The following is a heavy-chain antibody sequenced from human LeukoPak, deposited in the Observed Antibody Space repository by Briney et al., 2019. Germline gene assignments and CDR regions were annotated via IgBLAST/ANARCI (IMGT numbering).Heavy chain of an antibody. D-gene: IGHD5-12*01. CDR2: ISYDGSNK. CDR1: GFTFSSYA. V-gene: IGHV3-30*04. J-gene: IGHJ4*02. Sequence: GGSLRLSCAASGFTFSSYAMHWVRQAPGKGLEWVAVISYDGSNKYYADSVKGRFTISRDNSKNTLYLQMNSLRAEDTAVYYCARASFAGYETILQIDHWGQGTLVTVSS. CDR3: ARASFAGYETILQIDH.